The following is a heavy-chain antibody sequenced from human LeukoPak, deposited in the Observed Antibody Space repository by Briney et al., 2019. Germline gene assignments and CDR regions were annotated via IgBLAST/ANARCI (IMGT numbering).Heavy chain of an antibody. D-gene: IGHD3-22*01. J-gene: IGHJ4*02. CDR1: GFTFSSYA. Sequence: GGSLRLSCAASGFTFSSYAMSWVRQAPGKGLEWVSAISGSGSSTYYADSVKGRFTISRDNSKNTLYLQMNSLRAEDTAVYYCARGGRYYYDSSGYFNYWGQGTLVTVSS. V-gene: IGHV3-23*01. CDR2: ISGSGSST. CDR3: ARGGRYYYDSSGYFNY.